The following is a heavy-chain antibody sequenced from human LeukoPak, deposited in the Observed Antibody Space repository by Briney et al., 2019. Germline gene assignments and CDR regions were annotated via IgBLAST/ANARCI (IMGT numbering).Heavy chain of an antibody. CDR3: ARGGRVLRYFDWLSEPTNYFDY. V-gene: IGHV1-2*02. CDR2: INPNSGGT. D-gene: IGHD3-9*01. Sequence: ASVTVSCKPSGYTFTGYYMHWVRQAPGQGLEWMGWINPNSGGTNYAQKFQGRVTMTRDTSISTAYMELSRLRSDDTAVYYCARGGRVLRYFDWLSEPTNYFDYWGQGTLVTVSS. J-gene: IGHJ4*02. CDR1: GYTFTGYY.